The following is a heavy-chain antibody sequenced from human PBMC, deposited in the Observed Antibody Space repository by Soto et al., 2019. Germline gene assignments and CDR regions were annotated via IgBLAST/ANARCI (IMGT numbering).Heavy chain of an antibody. CDR2: IKRDGSEK. D-gene: IGHD4-17*01. CDR3: ARVRATDYEIDY. Sequence: PGGSLRLSCAASGFTFSNAWMSWVRHVPGKGLQWVANIKRDGSEKYYVDFVKGRFTISRDNADNSVFLDMNNLRVDDTATYYCARVRATDYEIDYWGQGALVTVSS. V-gene: IGHV3-7*03. J-gene: IGHJ4*02. CDR1: GFTFSNAW.